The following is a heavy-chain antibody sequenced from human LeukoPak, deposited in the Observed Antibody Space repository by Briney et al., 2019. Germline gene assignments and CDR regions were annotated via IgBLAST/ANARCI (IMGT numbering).Heavy chain of an antibody. CDR3: ARDRYGDGFAHFGY. CDR1: GGTFSRYA. CDR2: IIPIFGTA. J-gene: IGHJ4*02. D-gene: IGHD5-24*01. Sequence: GSSVQVSCKASGGTFSRYAISWVRQAPGQGLEWMGGIIPIFGTANYAQKFQGRVTITADESTSQDHMVLSSLRSEYTAVYYCARDRYGDGFAHFGYWGQGALVTVSS. V-gene: IGHV1-69*01.